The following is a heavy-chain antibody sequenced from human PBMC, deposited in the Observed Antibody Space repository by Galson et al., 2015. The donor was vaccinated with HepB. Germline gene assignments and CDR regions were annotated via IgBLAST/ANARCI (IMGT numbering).Heavy chain of an antibody. CDR2: IDWDDDK. J-gene: IGHJ6*02. CDR1: GFSLSTSGMC. D-gene: IGHD4-11*01. Sequence: PALVKPTQTLTLTCTFSGFSLSTSGMCVSWIRQPPGKALEWLALIDWDDDKYYSTSLKTRLTISKDTSKNQVVLTMTNMDPVDTATYYCARSYSNYYYYGMDVWGQGTTVTVSS. CDR3: ARSYSNYYYYGMDV. V-gene: IGHV2-70*01.